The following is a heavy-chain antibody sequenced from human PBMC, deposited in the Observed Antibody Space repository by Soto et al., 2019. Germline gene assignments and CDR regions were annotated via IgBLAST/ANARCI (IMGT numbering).Heavy chain of an antibody. CDR2: IIPILGIA. CDR3: ARSNPGYGDY. V-gene: IGHV1-69*02. J-gene: IGHJ4*02. CDR1: GGTFSSYT. D-gene: IGHD3-9*01. Sequence: QVQLVQSGAEVKKPGSSVKVSCKASGGTFSSYTISWVRQAPGQGLEWMGRIIPILGIANYAQKFQGRVTSTADKSTSTADMELSSLRSEDTAVYYCARSNPGYGDYWGQGTLVTVSS.